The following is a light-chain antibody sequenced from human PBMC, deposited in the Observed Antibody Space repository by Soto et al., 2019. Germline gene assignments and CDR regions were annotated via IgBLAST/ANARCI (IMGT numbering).Light chain of an antibody. CDR3: QSYDSSLSGV. CDR2: GNS. Sequence: QSVLTQPPSVSGAPGQRVTICCTGSSSNIGAGYDVHWYQQLPGTAPKLLIYGNSNRPSGVPDRFSGSKSGTSASLAITGLQAEDEADYYCQSYDSSLSGVFGTGTKVTVL. J-gene: IGLJ1*01. V-gene: IGLV1-40*01. CDR1: SSNIGAGYD.